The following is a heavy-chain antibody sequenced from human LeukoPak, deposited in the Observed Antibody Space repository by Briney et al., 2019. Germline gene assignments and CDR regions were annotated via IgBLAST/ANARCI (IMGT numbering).Heavy chain of an antibody. J-gene: IGHJ4*02. CDR2: IYHSGST. CDR1: GGSISSSNW. Sequence: SGTLSLTCAVSGGSISSSNWWSWVRQPPGKGLEWIGEIYHSGSTNYNPSLKSRVIISVDTSKNQFSLKLSSVAAADTAVYYCARDYGDYFDYWGQGTLVTVSS. D-gene: IGHD4-17*01. V-gene: IGHV4-4*02. CDR3: ARDYGDYFDY.